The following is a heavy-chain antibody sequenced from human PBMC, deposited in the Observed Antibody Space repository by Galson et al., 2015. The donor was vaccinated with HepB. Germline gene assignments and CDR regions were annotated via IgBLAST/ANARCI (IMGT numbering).Heavy chain of an antibody. J-gene: IGHJ4*02. V-gene: IGHV3-11*03. D-gene: IGHD3-16*02. CDR2: ISSNSIHT. CDR1: GFTFSDYY. Sequence: SLRLSCAASGFTFSDYYMSWIRQAPGKGLEWVSYISSNSIHTSYADSLKGRITISRDNAKNSLYLQMNSLRAEDTAVYYLARGAYDYVWGSYRYGPFDHWGQGTLVTVSS. CDR3: ARGAYDYVWGSYRYGPFDH.